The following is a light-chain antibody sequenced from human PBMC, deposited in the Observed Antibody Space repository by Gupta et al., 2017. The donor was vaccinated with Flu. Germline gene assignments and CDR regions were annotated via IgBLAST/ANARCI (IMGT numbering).Light chain of an antibody. V-gene: IGKV4-1*01. CDR2: WAS. J-gene: IGKJ2*03. Sequence: LAVSLGERATINCKSSRSVLSSSNSQSYLAWYQQKPGQPPKLLIYWASTRESGVPDRFSGSGSGTDFTLTINSLPAEDVAVYYCQQYYSIPYSFGQGTKLEIK. CDR1: RSVLSSSNSQSY. CDR3: QQYYSIPYS.